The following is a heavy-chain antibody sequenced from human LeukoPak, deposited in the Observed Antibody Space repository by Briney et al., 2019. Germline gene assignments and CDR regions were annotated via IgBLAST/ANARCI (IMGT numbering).Heavy chain of an antibody. V-gene: IGHV4-34*01. J-gene: IGHJ5*02. Sequence: PSETLSLTCAVYGGSFSGYYWSWISHPPGKGLEWIGEINHSGSTTYNPSLKSRVTISVDTSKNQFSLKLSSVTAADTAVYYCARGLNMTTVTTLTWGQGTLVTVSS. CDR1: GGSFSGYY. D-gene: IGHD4-17*01. CDR2: INHSGST. CDR3: ARGLNMTTVTTLT.